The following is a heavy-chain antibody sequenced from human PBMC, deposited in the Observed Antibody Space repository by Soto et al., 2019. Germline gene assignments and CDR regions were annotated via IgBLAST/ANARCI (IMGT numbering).Heavy chain of an antibody. J-gene: IGHJ4*02. Sequence: XGPTRLNPTETLTLTCTFSVFSLTTSGVCVGWIRQSPGKALEWLALIDWDYDKYYHTFLKTRLTISRDTSRNQVVLTMTNMDPVDTATYYCDRTYGYGGNPFEYWGQGTLVTVSS. CDR1: VFSLTTSGVC. D-gene: IGHD4-17*01. CDR3: DRTYGYGGNPFEY. V-gene: IGHV2-70*01. CDR2: IDWDYDK.